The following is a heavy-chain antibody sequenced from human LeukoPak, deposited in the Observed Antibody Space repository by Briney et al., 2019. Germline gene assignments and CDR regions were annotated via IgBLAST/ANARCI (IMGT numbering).Heavy chain of an antibody. Sequence: SVKVSCKASGGTFSSYAISWVRQAPGQGLEWMGRIIPIFGTANYAQKFQGRVTITTDESTSTAYMELSSLGSEDTAVYYCAGSYGSGWFITHFDYWGQGTLVTVSS. D-gene: IGHD6-19*01. V-gene: IGHV1-69*05. CDR2: IIPIFGTA. J-gene: IGHJ4*02. CDR3: AGSYGSGWFITHFDY. CDR1: GGTFSSYA.